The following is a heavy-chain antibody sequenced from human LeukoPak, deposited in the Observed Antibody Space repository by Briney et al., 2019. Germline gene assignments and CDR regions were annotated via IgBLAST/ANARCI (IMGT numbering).Heavy chain of an antibody. Sequence: GRSLRLSCAASGFTFSSYGMHWVRQAPGKGLEWVAVISYDGSNKYYADPVKGRFTISRDNSKNTLYLQMNSLRVEDTAVYYCAREEYSTSFDYWGQGTLVTVSP. CDR2: ISYDGSNK. V-gene: IGHV3-30*03. CDR3: AREEYSTSFDY. CDR1: GFTFSSYG. D-gene: IGHD6-6*01. J-gene: IGHJ4*02.